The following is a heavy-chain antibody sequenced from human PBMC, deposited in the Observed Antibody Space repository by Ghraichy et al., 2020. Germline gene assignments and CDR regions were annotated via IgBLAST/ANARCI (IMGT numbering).Heavy chain of an antibody. J-gene: IGHJ3*01. D-gene: IGHD4-17*01. CDR3: AKDSSSGDYVSAFHL. CDR2: FGYGRDYK. CDR1: GFTFSNYA. V-gene: IGHV3-23*01. Sequence: GGSLRLSCAASGFTFSNYAMTWVRQAPGKGLEWVSSFGYGRDYKFYADPVRGRFTISRDNFKNTLYLHMNSLRAEDTAVYYCAKDSSSGDYVSAFHLWGQGTMVTVSS.